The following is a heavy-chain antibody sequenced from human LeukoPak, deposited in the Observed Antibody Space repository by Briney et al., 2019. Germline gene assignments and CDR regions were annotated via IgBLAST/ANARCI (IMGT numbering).Heavy chain of an antibody. V-gene: IGHV3-23*01. J-gene: IGHJ5*02. Sequence: GGSLRLSCAASGFAFSSYAMKWVRQAPGKGLEWVSAINGNGGSTYYADSVKGRFTISRDNSKNTLYLQMNSLRAEDTAMYYCTKAPPGKFDPWGQGTLVTVSS. D-gene: IGHD3-10*01. CDR3: TKAPPGKFDP. CDR1: GFAFSSYA. CDR2: INGNGGST.